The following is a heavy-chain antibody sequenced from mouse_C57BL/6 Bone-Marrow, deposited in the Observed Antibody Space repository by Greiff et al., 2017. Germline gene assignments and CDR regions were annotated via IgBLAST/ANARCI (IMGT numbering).Heavy chain of an antibody. CDR1: GYTFTDYY. Sequence: QVTLKVSGAELVRPGASVKLSCKASGYTFTDYYINWVKQRPGQGLEWIARIYPGSGNTYYNEKFKGKATLTAEKSSSTAYMQLSSLTSEDSAVYFCARCLYWAMDYWGQGTSVTVSS. J-gene: IGHJ4*01. V-gene: IGHV1-76*01. CDR2: IYPGSGNT. CDR3: ARCLYWAMDY.